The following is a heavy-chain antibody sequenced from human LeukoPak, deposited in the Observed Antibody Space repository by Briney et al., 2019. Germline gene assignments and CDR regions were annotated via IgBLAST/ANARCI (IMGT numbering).Heavy chain of an antibody. D-gene: IGHD2/OR15-2a*01. CDR3: ARNSIQFVEVDAFDI. V-gene: IGHV3-13*01. CDR2: IGTAGEI. J-gene: IGHJ3*02. CDR1: GFTFSSYD. Sequence: GGSLRLSCAASGFTFSSYDIHWVRQATGKGLEWVSGIGTAGEIYYPGSVKGRFTISRENAKNSLYLQMNSLRAGDTAVYYCARNSIQFVEVDAFDIWGQGTMVTVSS.